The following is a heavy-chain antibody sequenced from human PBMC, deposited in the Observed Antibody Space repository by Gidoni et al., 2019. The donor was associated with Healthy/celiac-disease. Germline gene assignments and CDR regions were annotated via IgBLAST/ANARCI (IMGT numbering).Heavy chain of an antibody. V-gene: IGHV3-21*01. D-gene: IGHD6-6*01. J-gene: IGHJ4*02. Sequence: EVQLVESGGGLVKPGGSRRLSCAASGFTFSSYSMNWVRQAPGKGLEWVSSISRSSSYIYYADSVKGRFTISRDNAKNSLYLQMNSLRAEDTAVYYCAVIAARPFDYWGQGTLVTVSS. CDR3: AVIAARPFDY. CDR2: ISRSSSYI. CDR1: GFTFSSYS.